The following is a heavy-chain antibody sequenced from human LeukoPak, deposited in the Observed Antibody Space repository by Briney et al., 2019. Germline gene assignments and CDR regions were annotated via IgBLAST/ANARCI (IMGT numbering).Heavy chain of an antibody. D-gene: IGHD4-17*01. CDR3: ARIGEIYGVLFDY. CDR2: IYTSGST. J-gene: IGHJ4*02. V-gene: IGHV4-61*02. Sequence: SQTLSLTCTVSGGSISSGSYYWSWIRQPAGKGLEWIGRIYTSGSTNYNPSLKSRVTISVDTSKNQFSLKLSSVTAADTAVYYCARIGEIYGVLFDYWGQGTLVTVSS. CDR1: GGSISSGSYY.